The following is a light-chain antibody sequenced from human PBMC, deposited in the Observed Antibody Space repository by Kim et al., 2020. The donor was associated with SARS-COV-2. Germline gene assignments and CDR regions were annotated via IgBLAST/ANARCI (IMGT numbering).Light chain of an antibody. CDR3: QQYSSPPRT. J-gene: IGKJ2*02. CDR2: WAS. CDR1: QSVLNSSTNKNS. Sequence: RATINCKSSQSVLNSSTNKNSLAWYYQKPGQPPKLLIYWASTRESGVPDRFSGSGSGTDFTLTISSLQAEDVAVYYCQQYSSPPRTFGQGTKLE. V-gene: IGKV4-1*01.